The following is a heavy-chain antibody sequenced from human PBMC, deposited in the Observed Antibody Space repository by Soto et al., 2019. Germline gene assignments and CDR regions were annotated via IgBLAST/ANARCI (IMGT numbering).Heavy chain of an antibody. J-gene: IGHJ6*03. CDR2: IYPGDSDT. CDR1: GYSFTSYW. V-gene: IGHV5-51*01. D-gene: IGHD6-13*01. CDR3: ARGSGSTAAGIYYYYMDV. Sequence: GESLKISCKGSGYSFTSYWIGWVRQMPGKGLEWMGIIYPGDSDTRYSPSFQGQVTISADKSISTAYLQWSSLKASDTAMYYCARGSGSTAAGIYYYYMDVWGKGTTVTVSS.